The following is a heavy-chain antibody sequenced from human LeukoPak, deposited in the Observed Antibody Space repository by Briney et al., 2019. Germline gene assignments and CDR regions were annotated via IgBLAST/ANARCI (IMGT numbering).Heavy chain of an antibody. D-gene: IGHD3-22*01. CDR3: ARILYYDSSGYSRAGYYFDY. CDR1: GFSLSTSGMC. CDR2: IDWDDDE. V-gene: IGHV2-70*11. Sequence: SGPALVKPTQTLTLTCTFSGFSLSTSGMCVSWIRQPPGKALEWLARIDWDDDEYYSTSLKTRLTISKDTSKNQVVLTMTNMDPVDTATYYCARILYYDSSGYSRAGYYFDYWGQGTLVTVSS. J-gene: IGHJ4*02.